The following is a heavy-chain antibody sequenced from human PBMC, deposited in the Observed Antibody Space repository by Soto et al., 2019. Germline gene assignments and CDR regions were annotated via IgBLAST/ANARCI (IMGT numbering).Heavy chain of an antibody. CDR1: GYTFTSYA. Sequence: ASVKVSCKASGYTFTSYAMHWVRQAPGQRLEWMGWINAGNGKTKYSQKFQGRVTITRDTSATTGYMELSSLRSEDTAVYYCARGNDAITDGSSGPWDWFVHWGQGTLVTVSS. V-gene: IGHV1-3*01. J-gene: IGHJ5*02. D-gene: IGHD3-22*01. CDR3: ARGNDAITDGSSGPWDWFVH. CDR2: INAGNGKT.